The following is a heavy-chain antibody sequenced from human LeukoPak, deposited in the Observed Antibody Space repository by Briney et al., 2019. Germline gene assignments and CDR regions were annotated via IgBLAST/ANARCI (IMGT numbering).Heavy chain of an antibody. D-gene: IGHD2-2*01. Sequence: SETLSLTCTVSGGSISSSSYYWGWIRQPPGKGLEWIGSIYYSGSTYYNPSLKSRVTISVDTSKNQFSLKLSSVTAADTAVYYCARVGLRYCSSTSCWRGGGWFDPWGQGTLVTVSS. CDR1: GGSISSSSYY. V-gene: IGHV4-39*07. CDR3: ARVGLRYCSSTSCWRGGGWFDP. J-gene: IGHJ5*02. CDR2: IYYSGST.